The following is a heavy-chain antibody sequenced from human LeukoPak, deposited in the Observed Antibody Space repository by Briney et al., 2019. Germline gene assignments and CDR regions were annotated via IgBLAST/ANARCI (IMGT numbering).Heavy chain of an antibody. Sequence: SETLSLTCTVSGGSISSYYWSWIRQPPGEGLEWIGYIYYSGSTNYNPSLKSRVTISVDTSKNQFSLKLSSVTAADTAVYYCARQAPFLKSAFDIWGQGTMVTVSS. CDR2: IYYSGST. CDR1: GGSISSYY. D-gene: IGHD2-21*01. V-gene: IGHV4-59*08. CDR3: ARQAPFLKSAFDI. J-gene: IGHJ3*02.